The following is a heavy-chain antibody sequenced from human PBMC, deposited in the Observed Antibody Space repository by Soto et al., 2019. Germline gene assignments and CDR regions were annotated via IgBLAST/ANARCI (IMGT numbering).Heavy chain of an antibody. D-gene: IGHD3-10*01. Sequence: QVQLVESGGGVVQPGRSLRLSCAASGFSFSIYGMHWVRQAPGKGLQWVAAISYDGSERYYADSVKGRFTISRDNSNKKLYLQMNSLRAEDTAVYYCAKDAVSGSRRVPFNYSGMDVWGQGTTVTVSS. CDR3: AKDAVSGSRRVPFNYSGMDV. J-gene: IGHJ6*02. CDR2: ISYDGSER. V-gene: IGHV3-30*18. CDR1: GFSFSIYG.